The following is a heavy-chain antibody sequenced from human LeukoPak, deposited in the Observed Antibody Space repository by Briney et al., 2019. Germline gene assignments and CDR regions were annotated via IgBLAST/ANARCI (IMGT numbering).Heavy chain of an antibody. D-gene: IGHD3-3*01. J-gene: IGHJ5*02. CDR1: GYTFTGYY. CDR3: ARVYDFWDWFDP. V-gene: IGHV1-2*06. CDR2: INPNSGGT. Sequence: ASVKVSCKASGYTFTGYYLHWVRQAPGQGLEWMGRINPNSGGTNYAQKFQGRVTMTRDTSIGTAYMELSSLTSDDTAVYYCARVYDFWDWFDPWGQGTLVTVSS.